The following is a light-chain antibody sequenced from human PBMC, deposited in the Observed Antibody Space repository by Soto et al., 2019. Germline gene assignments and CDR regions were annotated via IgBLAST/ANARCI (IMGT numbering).Light chain of an antibody. Sequence: QSALTQPASVSGSPGQSITISCTGTSSDVGDYNYVSWYQQHPGKAPKLMIYDVSNRPSGVSNRFSGPKSGNTASLTISGLQAEDEADYYCSSYTSSSTVVFGGGTKLTVL. CDR3: SSYTSSSTVV. CDR2: DVS. J-gene: IGLJ2*01. V-gene: IGLV2-14*01. CDR1: SSDVGDYNY.